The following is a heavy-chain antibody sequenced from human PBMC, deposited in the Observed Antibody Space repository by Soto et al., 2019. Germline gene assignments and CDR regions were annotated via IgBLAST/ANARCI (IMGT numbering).Heavy chain of an antibody. D-gene: IGHD1-26*01. CDR1: GFTFSGHW. J-gene: IGHJ4*02. CDR2: IDTDGSTGGT. V-gene: IGHV3-74*03. CDR3: ARGRGTYYADS. Sequence: EVRLVESGGALVPPGGSLRLTCEASGFTFSGHWMHWVRRAPGKGLVWVSHIDTDGSTGGTSYADSVKGRFTVSRDVANDRLYLQMNDLRVEDTAVYYCARGRGTYYADSWGQGTLVTVSS.